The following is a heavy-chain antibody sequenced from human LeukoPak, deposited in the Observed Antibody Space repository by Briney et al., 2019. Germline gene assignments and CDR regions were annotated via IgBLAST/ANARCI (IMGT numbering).Heavy chain of an antibody. CDR3: AREGSLEYYFDY. J-gene: IGHJ4*02. CDR1: GFFFNTYW. D-gene: IGHD3-10*01. V-gene: IGHV3-74*01. Sequence: PGGSLRLSCAASGFFFNTYWMHWVRQAPGKGLVWLSRINSDGSKTSHADSVKGRFTISRDNAKNTLYLQMNGLRAEDTAVYYCAREGSLEYYFDYWGRGTLVTVSS. CDR2: INSDGSKT.